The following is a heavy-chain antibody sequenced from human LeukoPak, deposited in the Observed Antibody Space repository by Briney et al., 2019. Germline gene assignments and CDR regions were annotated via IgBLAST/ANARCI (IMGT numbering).Heavy chain of an antibody. J-gene: IGHJ6*03. CDR1: GFTFSSYA. CDR3: ANADLSSWYYYYYCMDV. V-gene: IGHV3-30*01. Sequence: GRSLRLSCAASGFTFSSYAMHWVRQAPGKGLEWVAVISYDGSNKYYADSVKGRFTISRDNSKNTLYLHMNSLRAEDTAVYYCANADLSSWYYYYYCMDVWGKGTTVTVSS. CDR2: ISYDGSNK. D-gene: IGHD6-13*01.